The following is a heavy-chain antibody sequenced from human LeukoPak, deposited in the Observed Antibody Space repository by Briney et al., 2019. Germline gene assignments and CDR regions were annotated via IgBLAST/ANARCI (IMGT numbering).Heavy chain of an antibody. D-gene: IGHD1-14*01. J-gene: IGHJ4*02. V-gene: IGHV3-7*01. CDR2: IQEDGSAT. CDR3: ARRKEVQTTFDC. Sequence: PGGSLRLSCAASGFTFSSAWMTWVRQAPGKGLEWVANIQEDGSATYYVDSVKGRFTISRDNAKNSLDLQMNSLRAEDTAVYFCARRKEVQTTFDCWGQGTLVTVSS. CDR1: GFTFSSAW.